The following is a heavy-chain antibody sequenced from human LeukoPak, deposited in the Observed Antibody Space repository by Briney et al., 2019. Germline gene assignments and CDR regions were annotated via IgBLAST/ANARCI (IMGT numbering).Heavy chain of an antibody. V-gene: IGHV3-21*01. CDR3: ARDYGMGAISYYYYGMDV. CDR2: SWCSSSYI. J-gene: IGHJ6*02. CDR1: GFTLSSYS. D-gene: IGHD1-26*01. Sequence: GGSLRLSCAASGFTLSSYSLDWLHEAPGQGVEGVSFSWCSSSYIYYADSVKGRFTISRDNAKNSLYLQMNSLRAEDTAVYYCARDYGMGAISYYYYGMDVWGQGTTVTVSS.